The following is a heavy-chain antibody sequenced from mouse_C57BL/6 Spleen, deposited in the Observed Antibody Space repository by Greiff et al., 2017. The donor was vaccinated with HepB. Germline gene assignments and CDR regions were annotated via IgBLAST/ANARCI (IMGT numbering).Heavy chain of an antibody. D-gene: IGHD2-4*01. J-gene: IGHJ3*01. CDR1: GYSITSGYY. Sequence: EVQLQESGPGLVKPSQSLSLTCSVTGYSITSGYYWNWIRQFPGNKLEWMGYISYDGSNNYNPSLKNRISITRDTSKNQFFLQLTSVTTEDTATYYCAREYGDYAPFAYWGQGTLVTVSA. CDR3: AREYGDYAPFAY. CDR2: ISYDGSN. V-gene: IGHV3-6*01.